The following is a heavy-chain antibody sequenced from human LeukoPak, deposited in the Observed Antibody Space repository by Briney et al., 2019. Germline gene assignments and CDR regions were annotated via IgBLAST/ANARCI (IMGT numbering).Heavy chain of an antibody. CDR2: INPDSGGT. V-gene: IGHV1-2*02. J-gene: IGHJ6*03. CDR3: ASATGVEVAGTTCYYFYYMNV. D-gene: IGHD6-19*01. CDR1: GHTFTGYS. Sequence: ASVKVSCKASGHTFTGYSIQWVRQAPGQGLEWMGWINPDSGGTNYAQNFQGRVTLTRDTSNSTAYMELSRLRSDDTAVYYCASATGVEVAGTTCYYFYYMNVWGEGTTVTVSS.